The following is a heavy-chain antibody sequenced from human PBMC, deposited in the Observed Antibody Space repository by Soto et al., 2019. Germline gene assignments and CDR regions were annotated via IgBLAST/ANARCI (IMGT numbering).Heavy chain of an antibody. CDR2: IIPIFGTA. Sequence: ASVKVSCKASGGTFSSYAISWVRQAPGQGLEWMGGIIPIFGTANYAQKFQGRVTITADESTSTAYMELSSLRSEDTAVYYCASPTARNYYYYVMDVWGQGTTVTVSS. V-gene: IGHV1-69*13. D-gene: IGHD5-18*01. CDR3: ASPTARNYYYYVMDV. J-gene: IGHJ6*02. CDR1: GGTFSSYA.